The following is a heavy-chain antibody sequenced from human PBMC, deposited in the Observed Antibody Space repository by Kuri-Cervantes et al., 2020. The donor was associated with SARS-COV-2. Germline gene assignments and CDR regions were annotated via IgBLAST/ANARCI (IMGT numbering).Heavy chain of an antibody. V-gene: IGHV3-30-3*01. D-gene: IGHD2-15*01. CDR3: ARYWAAFDI. Sequence: GGSLRLSCAASGFTFSSYAIHWVRQAPGKGLEWVAVISYDGSNKYYADSVKGRFTISRDNSKNTLYLQMNSLRAEDTAVYYCARYWAAFDIWGQGTMVTVSS. CDR2: ISYDGSNK. CDR1: GFTFSSYA. J-gene: IGHJ3*02.